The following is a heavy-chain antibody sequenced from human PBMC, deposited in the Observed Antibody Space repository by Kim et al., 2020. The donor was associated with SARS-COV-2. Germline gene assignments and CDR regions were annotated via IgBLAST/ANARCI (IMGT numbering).Heavy chain of an antibody. V-gene: IGHV3-23*01. CDR3: AKQHSSDY. Sequence: GGSTYYADSVKGRFTISRDNSKNTLYLQMNSLRAEDTAVYYCAKQHSSDYWGQGTLVTVSS. CDR2: GGST. D-gene: IGHD5-18*01. J-gene: IGHJ4*02.